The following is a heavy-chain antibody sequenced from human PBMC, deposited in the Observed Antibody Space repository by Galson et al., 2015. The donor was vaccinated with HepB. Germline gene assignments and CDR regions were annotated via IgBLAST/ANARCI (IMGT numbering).Heavy chain of an antibody. V-gene: IGHV3-23*01. CDR1: GFTFSGSA. J-gene: IGHJ4*02. CDR3: AKPPWTVFGVVSRKSYYFDH. CDR2: VSASGGGA. D-gene: IGHD3-3*01. Sequence: SLRLSCAASGFTFSGSAMHWVRQTSGKGLEWVSSVSASGGGAHYADSVKGRFAVSRDNSKNTLYLQMNSLRAEDTAVYYCAKPPWTVFGVVSRKSYYFDHWGRGTLVTVSS.